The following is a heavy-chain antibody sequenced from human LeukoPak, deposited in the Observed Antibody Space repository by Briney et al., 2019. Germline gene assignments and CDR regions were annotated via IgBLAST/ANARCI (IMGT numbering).Heavy chain of an antibody. CDR1: GYRFTSYW. CDR2: IYPGDSDT. V-gene: IGHV5-51*01. CDR3: ARPLDHYDILTGYNTADAFDI. Sequence: GESLKISCKGSGYRFTSYWIGWVRQMPGKGLEWMGIIYPGDSDTRYSPPFQGQVTISADKSISTAYLQWSSLKASDTAMYYCARPLDHYDILTGYNTADAFDIWGQGTMVTVSS. J-gene: IGHJ3*02. D-gene: IGHD3-9*01.